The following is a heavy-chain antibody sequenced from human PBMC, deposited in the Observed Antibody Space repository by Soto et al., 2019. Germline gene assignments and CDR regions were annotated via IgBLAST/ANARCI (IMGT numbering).Heavy chain of an antibody. CDR2: IYPDDSDV. D-gene: IGHD5-18*01. CDR3: ARNSNAGWFDP. V-gene: IGHV5-51*01. J-gene: IGHJ5*02. CDR1: GYDFSTFW. Sequence: PGESLKISCKASGYDFSTFWIAWVRQMPGRGLEWMGVIYPDDSDVTYSPSFQGQVTISVDKAMTTAYLHWSSLRASDTATDYCARNSNAGWFDPWGQGTAVTVSS.